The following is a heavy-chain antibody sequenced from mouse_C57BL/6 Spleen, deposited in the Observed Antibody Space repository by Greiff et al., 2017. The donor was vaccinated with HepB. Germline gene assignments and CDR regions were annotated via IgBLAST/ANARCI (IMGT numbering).Heavy chain of an antibody. D-gene: IGHD2-12*01. CDR2: IYPGDGDT. CDR1: GYAFSSYW. CDR3: ARCYSDRGWFAY. V-gene: IGHV1-80*01. Sequence: QVQLQQSGAELVKPGASVKISCKASGYAFSSYWMNWVKQRPGKGLEWIGQIYPGDGDTNYNGKFKGKATLTADKSSSTAYMQLSSLTSEDSAVYFCARCYSDRGWFAYWGQRTLVTVSA. J-gene: IGHJ3*01.